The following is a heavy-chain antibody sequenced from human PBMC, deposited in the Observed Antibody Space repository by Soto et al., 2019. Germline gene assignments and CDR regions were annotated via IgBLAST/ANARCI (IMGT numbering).Heavy chain of an antibody. CDR1: GFTFSSYG. D-gene: IGHD3-22*01. CDR3: AKGSHYYDSSGYLQPYYYYGMDV. CDR2: ISYDGSNK. V-gene: IGHV3-30*18. Sequence: GGSLRLSCAASGFTFSSYGMHWVRQAPGKGLEWVAVISYDGSNKYYADSVKGRFTISRDNSKNTLYLQMNSLRAEDTAVYYCAKGSHYYDSSGYLQPYYYYGMDVWGQGTTVTVSS. J-gene: IGHJ6*02.